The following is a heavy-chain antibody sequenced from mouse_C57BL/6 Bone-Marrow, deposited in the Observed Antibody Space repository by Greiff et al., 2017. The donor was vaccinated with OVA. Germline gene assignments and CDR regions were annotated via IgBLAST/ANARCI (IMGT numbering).Heavy chain of an antibody. D-gene: IGHD3-2*02. CDR3: ARGGYMYFDV. CDR1: GYTFTSYW. CDR2: IDPSDSYT. Sequence: VQLQQSGAELVMPGASVKLSCKASGYTFTSYWMHWVKQRPGQGLEWIGEIDPSDSYTNYNQKFKGKSTLTVDKSSSTAYMQLSSLTSEDSAVYYCARGGYMYFDVWGTGTTVTVSS. J-gene: IGHJ1*03. V-gene: IGHV1-69*01.